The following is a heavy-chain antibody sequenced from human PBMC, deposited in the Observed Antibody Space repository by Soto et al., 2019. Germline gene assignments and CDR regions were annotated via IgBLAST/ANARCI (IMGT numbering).Heavy chain of an antibody. CDR3: ASTEAFFDY. V-gene: IGHV4-31*03. J-gene: IGHJ4*02. CDR2: IFYSGST. CDR1: GVSLTSGTYY. Sequence: QVQLQESGPGLVKPSQTLSLTCSVSGVSLTSGTYYWSWIRQHPGKGLEWIGYIFYSGSTDYNPSLKSRVNISVDTSKNQFSLKLSSVTAADTAVYYCASTEAFFDYWGQGTLVTVSS.